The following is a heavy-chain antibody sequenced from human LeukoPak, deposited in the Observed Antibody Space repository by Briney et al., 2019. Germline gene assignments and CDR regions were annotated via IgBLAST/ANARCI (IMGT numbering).Heavy chain of an antibody. V-gene: IGHV3-23*01. CDR2: ISENGLRT. CDR3: AKVRGYGSFGY. J-gene: IGHJ4*02. CDR1: GFTFSTSV. Sequence: PGGSLRLSCAASGFTFSTSVMGWVRQAAGKGLEWVSTISENGLRTFTADSVKGRFTFSRDNSRSTLSLQMNSLSAEDTAVYYCAKVRGYGSFGYWGQGTLVTVSS. D-gene: IGHD5-18*01.